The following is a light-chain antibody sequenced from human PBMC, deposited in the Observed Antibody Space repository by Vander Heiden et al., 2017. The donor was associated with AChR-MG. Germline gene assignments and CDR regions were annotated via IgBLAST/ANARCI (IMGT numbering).Light chain of an antibody. J-gene: IGKJ1*01. CDR3: QQSYEAPRT. CDR2: AAS. CDR1: ESISTY. V-gene: IGKV1-39*01. Sequence: IQMTQSPSSLSASIGDRVIISCRASESISTYLNWYQQKPGKAPKLLIYAASTLPSGVPSGFSGSGSETEFTLTISSLQPEDFATYYCQQSYEAPRTFGQGTRVEVK.